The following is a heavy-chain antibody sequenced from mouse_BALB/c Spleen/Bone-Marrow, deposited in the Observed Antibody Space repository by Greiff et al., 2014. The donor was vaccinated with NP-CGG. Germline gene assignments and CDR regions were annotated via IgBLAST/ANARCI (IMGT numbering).Heavy chain of an antibody. V-gene: IGHV1-4*02. J-gene: IGHJ3*01. Sequence: QVQLKESAAELARPGASVKMSCKASGYTFTSYTMHWVKQRPGQGLEWIGYINPSSGYTEYNQKFKDKTTLTADKSSSTAYMQLSSLTSKDSAVYYCAREERSTGFAYWGQGTLVTVSA. CDR1: GYTFTSYT. CDR3: AREERSTGFAY. D-gene: IGHD1-1*01. CDR2: INPSSGYT.